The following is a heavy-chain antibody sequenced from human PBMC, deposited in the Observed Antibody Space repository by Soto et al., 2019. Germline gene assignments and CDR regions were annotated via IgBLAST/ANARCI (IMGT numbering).Heavy chain of an antibody. CDR3: ARDGTSGWNFDY. J-gene: IGHJ4*02. CDR1: GFTFSSYG. V-gene: IGHV3-33*01. D-gene: IGHD6-19*01. Sequence: QVQLVESGGGVVQPGRSLRLSCAASGFTFSSYGMHWVRQAPGKGLEWVAVIWYDGSNKYYGDSVKGRFTISRDNSKNTLCLEMNSLRAEETAVYYCARDGTSGWNFDYWGQGTLVAVSS. CDR2: IWYDGSNK.